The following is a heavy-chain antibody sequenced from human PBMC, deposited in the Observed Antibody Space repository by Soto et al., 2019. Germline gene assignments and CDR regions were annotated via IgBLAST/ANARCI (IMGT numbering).Heavy chain of an antibody. J-gene: IGHJ4*02. V-gene: IGHV4-39*01. D-gene: IGHD6-19*01. CDR3: ARFTIAVALQTIKYYFAY. CDR2: IYYSGST. Sequence: SETLSLTCTVSGGSISSSSYYWGWIRQPPGKGLEWIGSIYYSGSTYYNPSLKSRVTISVDTSKNQFSLKLSSVTAADTAVYYCARFTIAVALQTIKYYFAYWGQGTLVTVSS. CDR1: GGSISSSSYY.